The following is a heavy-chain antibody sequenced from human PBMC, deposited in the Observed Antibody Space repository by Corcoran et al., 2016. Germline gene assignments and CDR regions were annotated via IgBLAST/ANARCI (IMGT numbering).Heavy chain of an antibody. CDR3: AGDQKSAYFAL. Sequence: QVQLVESGGGVVQPGRSLRLSCAASGFTFSNYGMHWVRQAPGKGLEWVAVIWYDGSNKYYADSVKGRFTISRDNSKNTLYVQMNSLRADDTAMDYCAGDQKSAYFALWGRGTLVTVSS. V-gene: IGHV3-33*01. J-gene: IGHJ2*01. CDR2: IWYDGSNK. CDR1: GFTFSNYG.